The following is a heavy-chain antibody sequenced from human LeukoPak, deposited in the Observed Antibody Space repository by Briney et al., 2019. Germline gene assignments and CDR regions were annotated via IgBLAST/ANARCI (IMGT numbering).Heavy chain of an antibody. D-gene: IGHD5-24*01. CDR3: GRGQDGPSG. CDR2: ISIDGTET. J-gene: IGHJ4*02. V-gene: IGHV3-74*01. Sequence: GGSLRLSCGASGFSIGASWMHWVRQAPGKGLVWISRISIDGTETIYGDSVKGRFIISRDNAKNTLYLQMNSLGVEDTAVYYCGRGQDGPSGWGQGTLVTVSS. CDR1: GFSIGASW.